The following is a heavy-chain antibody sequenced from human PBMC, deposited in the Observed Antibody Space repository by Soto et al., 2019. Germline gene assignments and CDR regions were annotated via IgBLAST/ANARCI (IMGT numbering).Heavy chain of an antibody. CDR3: ARTTMVRGFNWFDP. CDR2: FDPEDGET. CDR1: GYTLTEVS. V-gene: IGHV1-24*01. D-gene: IGHD3-10*01. Sequence: ASVKVSCKVSGYTLTEVSMHWVRQAPGKGRGWMGGFDPEDGETIYAQKFQGRVTMTEDTSTDTAYMELSRLRSDDTAVYYCARTTMVRGFNWFDPWGQGTLVTVSS. J-gene: IGHJ5*02.